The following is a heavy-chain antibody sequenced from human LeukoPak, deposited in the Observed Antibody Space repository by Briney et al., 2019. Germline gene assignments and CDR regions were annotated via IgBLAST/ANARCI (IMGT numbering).Heavy chain of an antibody. Sequence: GASVKVSRKASGYTFTGYYMHWVRQAPGQGLEWMGWINPNSGGTNYAQKFQGRVTMTRDTSISTAYMELSRLRSDDTAVYYCARSGRGIPEDDAFDIWGQGTMVTVSS. CDR1: GYTFTGYY. V-gene: IGHV1-2*02. CDR2: INPNSGGT. CDR3: ARSGRGIPEDDAFDI. D-gene: IGHD1-26*01. J-gene: IGHJ3*02.